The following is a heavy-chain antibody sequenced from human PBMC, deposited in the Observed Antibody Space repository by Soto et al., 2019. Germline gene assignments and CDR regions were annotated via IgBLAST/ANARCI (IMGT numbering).Heavy chain of an antibody. CDR3: ARTSVAQSEDYFDY. V-gene: IGHV1-18*01. Sequence: GASVKVSCKTPGYSFTTYGISWVRQAPGQGLEWMGWTSSNNGKTKYAQKFQGRVTMTTDKSTNTVHMELRSLRSGDTAVYYCARTSVAQSEDYFDYWGQGTLVTAPQ. CDR2: TSSNNGKT. CDR1: GYSFTTYG. J-gene: IGHJ4*02. D-gene: IGHD5-12*01.